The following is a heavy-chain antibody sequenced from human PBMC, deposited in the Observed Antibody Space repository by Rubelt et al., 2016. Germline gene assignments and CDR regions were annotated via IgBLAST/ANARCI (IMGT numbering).Heavy chain of an antibody. CDR3: ARAALYGSGTYGPYDY. CDR1: GGSISSSSYY. Sequence: QLQLQESGPGLVKPSETLSLTCTVSGGSISSSSYYWGWIRQPPGKGLEWIGSIYYSGSTYYNPSLKSRVTISVDTSKNQVARKLGAWTAADTAGYYCARAALYGSGTYGPYDYWGQGTLVTVSS. CDR2: IYYSGST. V-gene: IGHV4-39*07. J-gene: IGHJ4*02. D-gene: IGHD3-10*01.